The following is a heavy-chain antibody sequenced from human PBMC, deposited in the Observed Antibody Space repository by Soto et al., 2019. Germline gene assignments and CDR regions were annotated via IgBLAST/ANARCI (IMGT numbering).Heavy chain of an antibody. V-gene: IGHV4-31*03. Sequence: SETLSLTCTVSGGSISSGGYYWSWIRQHPGKGLEWIGYIYYSGSTYYNPSLKSRVTISVATSKNQFSLKLSSVTAADTAVYYCARDMKFDYYDSSGLGPPSYYYGMDVWCQGTTVTVSS. J-gene: IGHJ6*02. CDR2: IYYSGST. CDR3: ARDMKFDYYDSSGLGPPSYYYGMDV. CDR1: GGSISSGGYY. D-gene: IGHD3-22*01.